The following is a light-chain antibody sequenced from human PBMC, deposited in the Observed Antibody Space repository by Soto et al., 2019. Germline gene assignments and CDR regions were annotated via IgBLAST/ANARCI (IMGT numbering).Light chain of an antibody. V-gene: IGKV3-15*01. CDR3: QQYNNWPRT. J-gene: IGKJ1*01. CDR2: DAS. CDR1: QSVDSN. Sequence: EIVMTQSPATLFVSPGERATLSCRASQSVDSNLAWYQQKPGQPPRLLIYDASTRATGIPASFSGSGSGTEFTLTISSLQSEDFAVYYCQQYNNWPRTFGQGTKVDI.